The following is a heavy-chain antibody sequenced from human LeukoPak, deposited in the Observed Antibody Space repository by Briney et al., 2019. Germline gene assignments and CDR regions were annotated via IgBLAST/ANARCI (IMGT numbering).Heavy chain of an antibody. D-gene: IGHD5-12*01. CDR1: GFTFSSYA. CDR2: ISYDGSNK. CDR3: ARSKDSGYDSGWYFDL. V-gene: IGHV3-30-3*01. Sequence: GGSLRLSCAASGFTFSSYAMHWVRQAPGKGLEWVAVISYDGSNKYYADSVKGRFTISRDNSKNTLYLQMNSLRAEDTAVYYCARSKDSGYDSGWYFDLWGRGTLVSVSS. J-gene: IGHJ2*01.